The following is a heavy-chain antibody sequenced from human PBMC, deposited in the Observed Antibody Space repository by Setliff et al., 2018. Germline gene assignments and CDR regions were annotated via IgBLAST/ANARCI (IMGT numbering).Heavy chain of an antibody. CDR3: ARASRILGATHSNYYHYYFMDV. D-gene: IGHD1-26*01. CDR2: IYYSGGT. J-gene: IGHJ6*03. Sequence: PSETLSLTCTVSGGSISSHYWSWIRQPPGKGLEWIGHIYYSGGTDYNPSLKSRVTISIDTSTNQFSLKLNSVTAADTAVYYCARASRILGATHSNYYHYYFMDVWGKGTTVTVSS. CDR1: GGSISSHY. V-gene: IGHV4-59*11.